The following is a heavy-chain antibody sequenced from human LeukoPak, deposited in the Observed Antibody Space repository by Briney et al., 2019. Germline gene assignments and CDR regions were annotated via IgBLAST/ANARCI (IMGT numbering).Heavy chain of an antibody. D-gene: IGHD2-15*01. CDR3: AAGPYCSGGSCYQNWFDP. Sequence: SVKVSCKASGFTFTSAAVQWVRQARGQRLEWIGWIVVGSGNTNYAQKFQERVTITRDMSTSTAYMELSSLRSEDTAVYYCAAGPYCSGGSCYQNWFDPWGQGTLVTVSS. V-gene: IGHV1-58*01. CDR2: IVVGSGNT. CDR1: GFTFTSAA. J-gene: IGHJ5*02.